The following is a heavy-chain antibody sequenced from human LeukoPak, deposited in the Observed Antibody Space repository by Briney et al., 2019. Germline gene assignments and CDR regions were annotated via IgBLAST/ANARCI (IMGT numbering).Heavy chain of an antibody. D-gene: IGHD2/OR15-2a*01. CDR2: INQDGSAK. Sequence: GGSLRLSCAASGFTFNNYYMSWVRQAPGKGLEWVANINQDGSAKHYIDSVKGRLTISRDNAKKSVYLQMDSLRAEDTAVYYCARSLWPEDFWGQGTLVTVSS. V-gene: IGHV3-7*01. J-gene: IGHJ4*02. CDR1: GFTFNNYY. CDR3: ARSLWPEDF.